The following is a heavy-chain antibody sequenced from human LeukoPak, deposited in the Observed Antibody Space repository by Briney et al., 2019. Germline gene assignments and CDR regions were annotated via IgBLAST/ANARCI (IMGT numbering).Heavy chain of an antibody. J-gene: IGHJ4*02. CDR1: GGTFSSYA. V-gene: IGHV1-69*10. D-gene: IGHD3-10*01. CDR2: FDPEDGET. CDR3: ARQESWFGEWGYYFDY. Sequence: SVKVSCKASGGTFSSYAISWVRQAPGQGLEWMGGFDPEDGETIYAQKFQGRVTITRDTSASTAYMELSSLRSEDTAVYYCARQESWFGEWGYYFDYWGQGTLVTVSS.